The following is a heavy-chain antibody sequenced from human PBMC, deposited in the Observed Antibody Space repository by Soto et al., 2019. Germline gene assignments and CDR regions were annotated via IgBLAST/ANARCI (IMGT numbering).Heavy chain of an antibody. CDR1: GGSISSGNYY. CDR2: IYHSGST. J-gene: IGHJ5*02. D-gene: IGHD4-17*01. CDR3: AREYGDPFPSNWFDP. Sequence: QVQLQESGPGLVKPSQTLSLTCTVSGGSISSGNYYWSWLRQHPGKGLEWIGYIYHSGSTYYNPSLQSRVTISVDTSKNQFSLKLSSVTAADTAIYYCAREYGDPFPSNWFDPWGQGTLVTVSS. V-gene: IGHV4-31*03.